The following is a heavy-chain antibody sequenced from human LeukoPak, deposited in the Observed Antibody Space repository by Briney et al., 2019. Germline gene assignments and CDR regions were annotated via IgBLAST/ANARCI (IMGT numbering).Heavy chain of an antibody. CDR3: ARLYPGLVSRGSQYYYYYGMDV. D-gene: IGHD3/OR15-3a*01. V-gene: IGHV3-7*01. Sequence: PGGSLRLSCAASGFTFSSYGMHWVRQAPGKGLEWVANIKQDGNEKYYVDSAKGRFTISRDNAKNSLYLQMNSLRAEDTAVYYCARLYPGLVSRGSQYYYYYGMDVWGQGTTVTVSS. CDR2: IKQDGNEK. J-gene: IGHJ6*02. CDR1: GFTFSSYG.